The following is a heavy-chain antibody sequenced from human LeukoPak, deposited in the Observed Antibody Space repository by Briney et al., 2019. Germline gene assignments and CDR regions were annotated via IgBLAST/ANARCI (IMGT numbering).Heavy chain of an antibody. CDR3: ARLASGSYLNYFDY. D-gene: IGHD1-26*01. Sequence: GGSLRLSCAASGFTFSAYSMNWVRQAPGKGLEWVSYISSSGSNIHYADSVKGRFTISRDTGKNSLYLQMSSLRAEDTAVYYCARLASGSYLNYFDYWGQGLLVTVSS. V-gene: IGHV3-48*01. J-gene: IGHJ4*02. CDR2: ISSSGSNI. CDR1: GFTFSAYS.